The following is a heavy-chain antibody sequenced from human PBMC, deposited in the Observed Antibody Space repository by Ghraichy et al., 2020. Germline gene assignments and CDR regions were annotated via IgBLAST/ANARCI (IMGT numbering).Heavy chain of an antibody. CDR3: ATATYYDSSGYPFFDY. D-gene: IGHD3-22*01. Sequence: ASVKVSCKVSGYTLTELSMHWVRQAPGKGLEWMGGFDPEDGETIYVQKFQGRVTMTEDTSTDTAYMELSSLRSEDTAVYYCATATYYDSSGYPFFDYWGQGTLVTVSS. V-gene: IGHV1-24*01. CDR2: FDPEDGET. CDR1: GYTLTELS. J-gene: IGHJ4*02.